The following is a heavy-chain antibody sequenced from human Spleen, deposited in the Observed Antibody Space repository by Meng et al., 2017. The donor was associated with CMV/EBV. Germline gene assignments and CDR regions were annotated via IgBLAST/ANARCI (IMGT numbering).Heavy chain of an antibody. Sequence: SGGSISSSNRWSWVRQPPGKGLEWIGEIYHSGSTNYNPSLKSRVTISVDKSKNQFSLKLSSVTAADTAVYYCARVYYYGSGSHPFFDYWGQGTLVTVSS. CDR2: IYHSGST. J-gene: IGHJ4*02. V-gene: IGHV4-4*02. CDR1: GGSISSSNR. D-gene: IGHD3-10*01. CDR3: ARVYYYGSGSHPFFDY.